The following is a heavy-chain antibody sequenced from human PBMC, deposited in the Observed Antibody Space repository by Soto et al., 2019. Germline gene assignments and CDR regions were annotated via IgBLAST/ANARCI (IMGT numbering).Heavy chain of an antibody. J-gene: IGHJ4*02. D-gene: IGHD2-15*01. CDR2: ISLSRGYT. Sequence: GGSLRLSCAASGFIFSDFYMSWIRQAPGKGLEWVSYISLSRGYTKYADSVKVQFTISRDNTNNLRYRQMNSLRAEDTAVYYCARSVDLDHWGQGTLVTVSS. CDR3: ARSVDLDH. CDR1: GFIFSDFY. V-gene: IGHV3-11*06.